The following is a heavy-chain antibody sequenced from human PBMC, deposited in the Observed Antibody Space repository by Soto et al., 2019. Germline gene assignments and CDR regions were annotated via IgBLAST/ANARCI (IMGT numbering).Heavy chain of an antibody. J-gene: IGHJ4*02. CDR1: GFSFSLFW. CDR2: INEDGSEK. Sequence: EVQLSESGGGLVQPGGSLRLSCAASGFSFSLFWMSWVRQTPGKGLEWVANINEDGSEKFFADSVKGRFNISRDNAKNSLSLQMNSLTADDTAVYYCARTGWPQSSYYFDYWGQGTLDTVSS. V-gene: IGHV3-7*03. CDR3: ARTGWPQSSYYFDY. D-gene: IGHD3-16*01.